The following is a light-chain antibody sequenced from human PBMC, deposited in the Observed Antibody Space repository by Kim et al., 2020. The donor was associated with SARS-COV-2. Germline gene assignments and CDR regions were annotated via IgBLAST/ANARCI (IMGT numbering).Light chain of an antibody. CDR1: NIGNKN. CDR3: QVWDSSTGV. CDR2: RDS. V-gene: IGLV3-9*01. J-gene: IGLJ3*02. Sequence: VALGQTARITCGGNNIGNKNVHWYQQKPGQAPVLVIYRDSNRPSGIPERFSGSNSGNTATLTISRAQAGDEADYYCQVWDSSTGVFGGGTKLTVL.